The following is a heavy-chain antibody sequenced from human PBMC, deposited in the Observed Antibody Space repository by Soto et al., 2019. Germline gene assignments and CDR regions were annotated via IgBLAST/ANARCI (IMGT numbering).Heavy chain of an antibody. Sequence: QVQLVQSEAEVRKPGASVKVSCKASGYSFTTHGLSWVRRAPGHGLEWMGWISAYTVDTHYVQRFQGRLTMTTDTSTSTAYMELRSLTSDDTAVYYCARDPPFSGILRGTPLMDVWGQGTTVTVSS. CDR2: ISAYTVDT. D-gene: IGHD4-17*01. CDR1: GYSFTTHG. J-gene: IGHJ6*02. V-gene: IGHV1-18*04. CDR3: ARDPPFSGILRGTPLMDV.